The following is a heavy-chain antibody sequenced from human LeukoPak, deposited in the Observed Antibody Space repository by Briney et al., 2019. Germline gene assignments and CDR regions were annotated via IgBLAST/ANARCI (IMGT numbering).Heavy chain of an antibody. CDR1: GYTFTSYY. CDR3: ATCSSTSCSDDAFDI. Sequence: ASVKVSCKASGYTFTSYYMHWVRQAPGQGLEWMGIINPSGGSTSYAQKFQGGVTMTRDTSTSTVYMELSSLRSEDTAVYYCATCSSTSCSDDAFDIWGQGTMVTVSS. V-gene: IGHV1-46*01. CDR2: INPSGGST. J-gene: IGHJ3*02. D-gene: IGHD2-2*01.